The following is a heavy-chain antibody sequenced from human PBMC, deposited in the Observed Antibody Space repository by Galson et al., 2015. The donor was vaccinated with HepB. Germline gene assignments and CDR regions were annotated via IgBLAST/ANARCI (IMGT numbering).Heavy chain of an antibody. J-gene: IGHJ3*02. CDR3: ARSRRRYYDSSGYHAFDI. CDR1: GGSFSGYY. Sequence: ETLSLTCAVYGGSFSGYYWSWIRQPPGKGLEWIGEINHSGSTNYNPSLKSRVTISVDTSKNQFSLKLSSVTAADTAVYYCARSRRRYYDSSGYHAFDIWGQGTMVTVSS. D-gene: IGHD3-22*01. CDR2: INHSGST. V-gene: IGHV4-34*01.